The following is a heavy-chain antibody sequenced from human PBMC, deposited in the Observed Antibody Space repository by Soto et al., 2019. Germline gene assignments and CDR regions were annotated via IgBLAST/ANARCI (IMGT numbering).Heavy chain of an antibody. V-gene: IGHV1-18*01. CDR2: IIAYNGNT. CDR3: ARGRRAVASGMAFDI. Sequence: ASAKVSCKASRYTFTSYGISLLRHSPGQGLEWMVWIIAYNGNTNYAQKLQGRVTMTTDTSTSTAYMELRSLRSDDTAVYYCARGRRAVASGMAFDIWGQGTMVTVSS. J-gene: IGHJ3*02. D-gene: IGHD6-19*01. CDR1: RYTFTSYG.